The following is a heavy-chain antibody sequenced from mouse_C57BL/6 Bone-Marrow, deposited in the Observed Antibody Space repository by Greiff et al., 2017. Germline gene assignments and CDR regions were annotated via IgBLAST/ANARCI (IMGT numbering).Heavy chain of an antibody. CDR2: IRNKANNHAT. J-gene: IGHJ3*01. V-gene: IGHV6-6*01. CDR1: GFTFSDAW. Sequence: EVHLVESGGGLVQPGGSMKLSCAASGFTFSDAWMDWVRQSPEKGLEWVAEIRNKANNHATYYAESVKGRFTISRDDSKSSVYLQMNSLRAEDTGIYYCTRKEDYSNYVGFAYWGQGTLVTVSA. CDR3: TRKEDYSNYVGFAY. D-gene: IGHD2-5*01.